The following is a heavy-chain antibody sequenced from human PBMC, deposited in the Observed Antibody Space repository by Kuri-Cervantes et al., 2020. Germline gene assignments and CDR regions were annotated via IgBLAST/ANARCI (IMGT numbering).Heavy chain of an antibody. D-gene: IGHD6-6*01. Sequence: GGSLRLSCAASGFTFSDYYMSWIRQAPGKGLEYISGSSGSTMYYADSVKGRFTISRDNAKNSLYLQMNSLRAEDTAVYYCAKGGGWSSSLSYYFDSWGQGTLVTVSS. J-gene: IGHJ4*02. V-gene: IGHV3-11*01. CDR2: GSSGSTM. CDR1: GFTFSDYY. CDR3: AKGGGWSSSLSYYFDS.